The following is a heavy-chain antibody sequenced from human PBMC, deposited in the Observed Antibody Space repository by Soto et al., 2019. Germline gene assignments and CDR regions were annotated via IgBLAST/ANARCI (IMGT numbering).Heavy chain of an antibody. CDR1: GCNVDDNY. D-gene: IGHD3-9*01. J-gene: IGHJ4*02. V-gene: IGHV3-53*01. Sequence: PGGSLSLSCVASGCNVDDNYMSWVRQPPGKGLEWVSVVYRDGRTFYADSVKGRCSISRDNSKNTLYLQMDSLRAEDTAVYYCTRDRDDLISYFGWGPGTMVTVSS. CDR3: TRDRDDLISYFG. CDR2: VYRDGRT.